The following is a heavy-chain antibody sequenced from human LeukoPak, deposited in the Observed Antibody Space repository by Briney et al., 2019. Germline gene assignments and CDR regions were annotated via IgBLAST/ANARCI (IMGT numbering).Heavy chain of an antibody. CDR2: IYYSGST. CDR3: AGLEYSSGWYAFDI. CDR1: GGSISSGGYY. Sequence: SETLSLTCTVSGGSISSGGYYWSWIRQHPGKGLEWIGYIYYSGSTYYNPSLKSRITISVDASKNQFSLKLSSVTAADTAVYYCAGLEYSSGWYAFDIWGQGTMVTVSS. D-gene: IGHD6-19*01. V-gene: IGHV4-31*03. J-gene: IGHJ3*02.